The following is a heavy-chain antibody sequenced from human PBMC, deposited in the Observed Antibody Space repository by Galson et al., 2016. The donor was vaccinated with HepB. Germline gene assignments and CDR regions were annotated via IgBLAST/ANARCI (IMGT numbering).Heavy chain of an antibody. J-gene: IGHJ4*02. D-gene: IGHD2-2*01. CDR2: IHSGGNT. CDR3: ATSPSRGY. CDR1: GFTVSNNY. V-gene: IGHV3-66*01. Sequence: SLRLSCAASGFTVSNNYMSWVRQAPGKGLEWVSVIHSGGNTFYADSAKGRFTISRDTSKNTMYLQMNSLRAEDTAVYYCATSPSRGYWGQGTLVTVAS.